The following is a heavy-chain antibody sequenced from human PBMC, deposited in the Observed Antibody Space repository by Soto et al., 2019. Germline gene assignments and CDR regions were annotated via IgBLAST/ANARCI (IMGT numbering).Heavy chain of an antibody. D-gene: IGHD6-6*01. CDR3: ARHNRIAVHPTVWFDP. J-gene: IGHJ5*02. CDR2: MYYGGST. Sequence: SETLSLTCSVSGGSISSSSYYWGWIRQPPGKGLEWIGSMYYGGSTYYNPSLKSRGNISVDTSKNQFSLKLSSVTAADTAVYYCARHNRIAVHPTVWFDPWGQGTLVTVSS. V-gene: IGHV4-39*01. CDR1: GGSISSSSYY.